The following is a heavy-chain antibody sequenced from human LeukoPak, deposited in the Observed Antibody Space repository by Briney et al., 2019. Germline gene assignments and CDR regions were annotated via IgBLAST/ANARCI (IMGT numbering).Heavy chain of an antibody. CDR1: GFTFSSYE. CDR3: AKVWSSGYYGDAFDI. Sequence: PGGSLRLSCAASGFTFSSYEMNWVRQAPGKGLEWVSYISSSGSTIYYADSVKGRFTISRDNAKNSLYLQMNSLRAKDMALYYCAKVWSSGYYGDAFDIWGQGTMVTVSS. CDR2: ISSSGSTI. J-gene: IGHJ3*02. V-gene: IGHV3-48*03. D-gene: IGHD3-22*01.